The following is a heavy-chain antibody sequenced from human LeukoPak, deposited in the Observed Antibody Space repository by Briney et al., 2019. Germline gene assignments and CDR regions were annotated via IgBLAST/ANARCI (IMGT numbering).Heavy chain of an antibody. Sequence: PGGSLRLSCAASGFTFSSYSMNWGRQAPGKVLEGVSSISSSSTYIYYADSVKRPFTISRDNAKNSVYLQMNSLTAEDTAVYYCARESFAARWDWGQGTLVTVSS. V-gene: IGHV3-21*01. D-gene: IGHD6-6*01. CDR1: GFTFSSYS. CDR2: ISSSSTYI. J-gene: IGHJ4*02. CDR3: ARESFAARWD.